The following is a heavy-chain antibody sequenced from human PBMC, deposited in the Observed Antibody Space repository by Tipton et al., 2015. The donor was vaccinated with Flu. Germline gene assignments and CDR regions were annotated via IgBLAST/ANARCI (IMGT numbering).Heavy chain of an antibody. V-gene: IGHV4-38-2*01. Sequence: GLVKPSEKLSLNCAVSGFSITSGYYWGWIRQPPGKGLEWIGTVYHRGSTYYNPSLNSRITLSMDKSGNQFSLQLSSVTAADTAVYYCARGVPGAIGEARFDYWGHGILVTVSS. J-gene: IGHJ4*01. CDR1: GFSITSGYY. D-gene: IGHD3-10*01. CDR3: ARGVPGAIGEARFDY. CDR2: VYHRGST.